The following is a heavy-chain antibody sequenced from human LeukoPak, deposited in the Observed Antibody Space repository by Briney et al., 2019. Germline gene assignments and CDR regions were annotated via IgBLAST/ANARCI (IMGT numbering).Heavy chain of an antibody. D-gene: IGHD6-13*01. V-gene: IGHV3-7*03. Sequence: PGGSLRLSCAASGFTFSSYWMSWVRQAPGKGLEWVANIKQDGSEKYYVDSVKGRFTISRDNAKNSLYLQMNSLRAEDTALYYCAKGAYSSSWYSYYYYYMDVWGKGTTVTVSS. CDR1: GFTFSSYW. CDR3: AKGAYSSSWYSYYYYYMDV. CDR2: IKQDGSEK. J-gene: IGHJ6*03.